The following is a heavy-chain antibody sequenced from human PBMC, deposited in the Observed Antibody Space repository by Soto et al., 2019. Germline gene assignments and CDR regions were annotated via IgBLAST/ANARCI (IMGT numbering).Heavy chain of an antibody. D-gene: IGHD6-13*01. V-gene: IGHV3-48*02. J-gene: IGHJ5*02. Sequence: VQLVESGGGLVQPGGSLRLSCAASGFTFSSYSMNWVRQAPGKGLEWVSYISSSSSTIYYADSVKGRFTISRDNAKNSLYLQMNSLRDEDTAVYYCARVRSSMNSDWFDPWGQGTLVTVSS. CDR3: ARVRSSMNSDWFDP. CDR1: GFTFSSYS. CDR2: ISSSSSTI.